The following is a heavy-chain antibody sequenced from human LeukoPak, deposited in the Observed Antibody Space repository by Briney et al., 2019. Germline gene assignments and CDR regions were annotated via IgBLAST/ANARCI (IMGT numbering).Heavy chain of an antibody. CDR2: IRSKANSYAT. CDR1: GFTFSGSA. D-gene: IGHD6-13*01. V-gene: IGHV3-73*01. CDR3: MNPVIAAAGSFDY. Sequence: PGGSLRLSCAASGFTFSGSAMHWVRQASGKGLEWVGRIRSKANSYATAYAASVKGRFTISRDDSKNTAYLQMNSLKTEDTAVYYRMNPVIAAAGSFDYWGQGTLVTVSS. J-gene: IGHJ4*02.